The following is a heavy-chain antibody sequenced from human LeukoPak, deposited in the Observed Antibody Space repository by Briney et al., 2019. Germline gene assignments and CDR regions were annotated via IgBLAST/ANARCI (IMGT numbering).Heavy chain of an antibody. CDR1: GFTFSTYA. J-gene: IGHJ4*02. Sequence: GGSLRLSCAASGFTFSTYAMSWVRQAPGKGLEWVSRINARSGATYYADSVKGRFTISRDTSETWLYLQMNSLRAKDTAIYYCARDDAADGGFLDYWGQGTLVTVSS. CDR2: INARSGAT. CDR3: ARDDAADGGFLDY. V-gene: IGHV3-23*01. D-gene: IGHD3-16*01.